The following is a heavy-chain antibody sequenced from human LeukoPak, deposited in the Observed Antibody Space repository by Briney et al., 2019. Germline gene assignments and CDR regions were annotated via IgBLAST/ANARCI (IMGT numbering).Heavy chain of an antibody. CDR2: IRYDGSNK. V-gene: IGHV3-30*02. D-gene: IGHD6-13*01. Sequence: SGGSLRLSCAASGYTFSSYGMHWVRQAPGKGLEWVAFIRYDGSNKYYADSVKGRFTISRDNSKNTLYLQMNSLRAEDTAVYYCAKMRRGAAAWSAFDIWGQGTMVTVSS. CDR3: AKMRRGAAAWSAFDI. CDR1: GYTFSSYG. J-gene: IGHJ3*02.